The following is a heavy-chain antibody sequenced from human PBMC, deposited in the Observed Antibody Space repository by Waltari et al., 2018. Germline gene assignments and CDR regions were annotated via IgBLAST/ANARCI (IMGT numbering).Heavy chain of an antibody. CDR1: GDSITSGADF. Sequence: QVQLQESGPGLVQPSQTLSPICTVSGDSITSGADFWSWIRQPPGKGLEWMGYIYHTGATYYKPSLKSRITMSVDTSRNQFSLKVRSGTDADTAMYYCARGGINAMDVWGQGTTVTVSS. V-gene: IGHV4-30-4*08. CDR3: ARGGINAMDV. CDR2: IYHTGAT. J-gene: IGHJ6*02.